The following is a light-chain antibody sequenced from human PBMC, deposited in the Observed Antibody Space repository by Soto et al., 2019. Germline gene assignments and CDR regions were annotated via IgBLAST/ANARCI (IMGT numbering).Light chain of an antibody. J-gene: IGKJ1*01. V-gene: IGKV3-20*01. CDR1: ESVSDNY. Sequence: EIVLTQSPGTPSLSPGERATLSCRASESVSDNYLAWYQQRSGQAPRLLIFGTSNRAPGIPDRFSGSGSGTDFTLTISRLEPDDFAVYYCQHYGDSSWTFGQGTKVDIK. CDR2: GTS. CDR3: QHYGDSSWT.